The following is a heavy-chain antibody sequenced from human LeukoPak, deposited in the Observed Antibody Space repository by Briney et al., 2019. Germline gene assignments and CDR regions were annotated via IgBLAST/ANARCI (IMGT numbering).Heavy chain of an antibody. D-gene: IGHD4-23*01. CDR1: GYTFSNYW. V-gene: IGHV5-51*01. J-gene: IGHJ3*02. Sequence: GESLKIPCKGSGYTFSNYWIGWVRQMPGKGLEWMGIIYPADSDTTYSPSFRGQVTISADKSINTAYLQWSSLKASDTAMYYCARRPPTVVTLSRDALHIWGQGTMVTVSS. CDR3: ARRPPTVVTLSRDALHI. CDR2: IYPADSDT.